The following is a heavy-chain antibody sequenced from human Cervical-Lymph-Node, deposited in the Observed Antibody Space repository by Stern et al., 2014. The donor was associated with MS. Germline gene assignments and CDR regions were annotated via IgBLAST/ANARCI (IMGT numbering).Heavy chain of an antibody. CDR1: GFSLSNARMG. Sequence: QITLKESGPVLVKPTETLTLTCTVSGFSLSNARMGVSWIRQPPGKALEWLSHIFSNAEKSYSTSLKSRLTISKDTSKSQVVLTMTNMDPVDTATYYCARIPPGYSVAWDWYFDLWGRGTLVTVSS. CDR3: ARIPPGYSVAWDWYFDL. CDR2: IFSNAEK. V-gene: IGHV2-26*01. D-gene: IGHD6-13*01. J-gene: IGHJ2*01.